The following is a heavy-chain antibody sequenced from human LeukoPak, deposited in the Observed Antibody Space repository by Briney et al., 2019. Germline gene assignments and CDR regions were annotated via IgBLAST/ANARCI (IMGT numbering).Heavy chain of an antibody. CDR1: GYTFNSSY. Sequence: ASVKVSCNASGYTFNSSYMHWVRQAPGQGLEWMEIINSSDDSTRYAQKFQGRVTMTKDTSTNTVYRHLSSLSSDDTAAYYCARAYYESSAYRHAVYFDYWGQGTLVTVSS. CDR3: ARAYYESSAYRHAVYFDY. D-gene: IGHD3-22*01. J-gene: IGHJ4*02. CDR2: INSSDDST. V-gene: IGHV1-46*02.